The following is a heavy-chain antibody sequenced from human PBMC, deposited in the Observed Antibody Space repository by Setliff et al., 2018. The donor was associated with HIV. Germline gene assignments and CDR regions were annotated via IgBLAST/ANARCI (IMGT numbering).Heavy chain of an antibody. CDR3: ARDKMSFYGDYEGDAFDI. J-gene: IGHJ3*02. CDR1: GYTFTSYG. D-gene: IGHD4-17*01. Sequence: ASVKVSCKASGYTFTSYGISSVRQAPGQGLEWMGWISAYNGNTNYAQKLQGRVTMTTDTSTSTAYMELRSLRSDDTAVYYCARDKMSFYGDYEGDAFDIWGQGTMVTVSS. V-gene: IGHV1-18*01. CDR2: ISAYNGNT.